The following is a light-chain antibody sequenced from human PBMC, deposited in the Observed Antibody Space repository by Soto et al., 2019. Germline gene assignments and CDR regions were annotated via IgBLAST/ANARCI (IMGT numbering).Light chain of an antibody. Sequence: EIVLTHAPGTLSLSPGERATLSCRASQSVSSTYLAWYQQKPGQAPRLLMSGASSRAPGIPDRFSGSESGTDFTLTISRLEPEDFAMYYCQQYGSAPITFGQGTRLEIK. CDR2: GAS. J-gene: IGKJ5*01. CDR1: QSVSSTY. V-gene: IGKV3-20*01. CDR3: QQYGSAPIT.